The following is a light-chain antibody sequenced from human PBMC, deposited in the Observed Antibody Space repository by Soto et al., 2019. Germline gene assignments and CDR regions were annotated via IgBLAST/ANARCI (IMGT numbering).Light chain of an antibody. CDR1: SSNIGNNY. CDR2: DNN. J-gene: IGLJ2*01. V-gene: IGLV1-51*01. Sequence: QSVLTKPPSVSAAPGQKVTLSSSGSSSNIGNNYVYWYQQLPGTAPKLIIYDNNKRPSGIPVRFSGSTSGTSATLGITGLLTGDEPDYDCGTCASILRSVVFGGGNKMNV. CDR3: GTCASILRSVV.